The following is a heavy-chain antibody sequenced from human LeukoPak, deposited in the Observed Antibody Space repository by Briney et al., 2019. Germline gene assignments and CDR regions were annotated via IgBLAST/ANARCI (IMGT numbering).Heavy chain of an antibody. CDR2: INPNSGGT. V-gene: IGHV1-2*02. D-gene: IGHD3-10*01. CDR1: GYTFTGYY. J-gene: IGHJ5*02. Sequence: ASVKVSCKASGYTFTGYYMHWVRQAPGQGLEWMGWINPNSGGTNYAQKFQGRVTMTRDTSISTAYMELSRLRSDDTAVYYCARGKGGYYGSGSYYMNWFDPWGQGTLVTVSS. CDR3: ARGKGGYYGSGSYYMNWFDP.